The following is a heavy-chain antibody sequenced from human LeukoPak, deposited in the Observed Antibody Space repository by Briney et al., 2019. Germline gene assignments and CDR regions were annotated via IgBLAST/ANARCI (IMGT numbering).Heavy chain of an antibody. V-gene: IGHV4-59*11. J-gene: IGHJ2*01. CDR1: GGSISSHY. Sequence: SETLSLTCTVSGGSISSHYWSWIRQPPGQGLEWIGYIYYSGSTKYNPSLKSRVTISVDTSKNQFSLKVSSVTAADTAVYYCARGLSYWYFDLWGRGTLFTVSS. D-gene: IGHD4/OR15-4a*01. CDR3: ARGLSYWYFDL. CDR2: IYYSGST.